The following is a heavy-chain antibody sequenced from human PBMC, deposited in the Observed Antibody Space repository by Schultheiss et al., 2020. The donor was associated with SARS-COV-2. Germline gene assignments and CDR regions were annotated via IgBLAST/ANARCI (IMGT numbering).Heavy chain of an antibody. CDR3: IVATSGGWFDP. CDR2: IYYSGST. V-gene: IGHV4-39*01. J-gene: IGHJ5*02. D-gene: IGHD5-12*01. Sequence: SETLSLTCTVSGGSIGSYYWGWIRQPPGKGLEWIGSIYYSGSTYYNPSLKSRVTISVDTSKNQFSLKLSSVTAADTAVYYCIVATSGGWFDPWGQGTLVTVSS. CDR1: GGSIGSYY.